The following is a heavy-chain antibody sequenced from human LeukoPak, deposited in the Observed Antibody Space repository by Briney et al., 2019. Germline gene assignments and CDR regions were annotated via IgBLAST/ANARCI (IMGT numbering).Heavy chain of an antibody. CDR2: INPNSGGA. J-gene: IGHJ3*02. V-gene: IGHV1-2*02. CDR1: GYTFTGYY. CDR3: ARVTGYYYENTGYYHHAFDI. Sequence: ASVKVSCKASGYTFTGYYMHWVRQAPGQGLEWMGWINPNSGGANYAQKFQGRVTMTRDTSISTAYMELSRLRSDDTAVYYCARVTGYYYENTGYYHHAFDIWGQGTMVTVSS. D-gene: IGHD3-22*01.